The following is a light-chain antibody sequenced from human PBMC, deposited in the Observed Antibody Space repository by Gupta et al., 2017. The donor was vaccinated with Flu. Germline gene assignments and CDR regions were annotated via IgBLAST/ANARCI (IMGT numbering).Light chain of an antibody. Sequence: SSSNIGSNSVNWYQQLPGTAPKLLIYSNNQRPSGVPDRVSGSKSGTSASLAISGLQSEDEADYYCAALDDSLKGVVFGGGTKLTVL. CDR2: SNN. CDR1: SSNIGSNS. J-gene: IGLJ2*01. CDR3: AALDDSLKGVV. V-gene: IGLV1-44*01.